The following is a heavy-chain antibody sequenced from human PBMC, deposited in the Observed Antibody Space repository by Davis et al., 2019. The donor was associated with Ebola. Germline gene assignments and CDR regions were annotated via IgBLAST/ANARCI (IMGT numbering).Heavy chain of an antibody. CDR2: ISAYNGNT. CDR3: ERELYDGITDAFDI. D-gene: IGHD3-16*01. CDR1: GYTFTSYG. J-gene: IGHJ3*02. V-gene: IGHV1-18*01. Sequence: ASVKVSCKASGYTFTSYGISWVRQAPGQGLEWMGWISAYNGNTNYAQKLQGRVTMTTDTSTSTAYMELRSLRSDDTAVYYSERELYDGITDAFDIWGQGAMVTVSS.